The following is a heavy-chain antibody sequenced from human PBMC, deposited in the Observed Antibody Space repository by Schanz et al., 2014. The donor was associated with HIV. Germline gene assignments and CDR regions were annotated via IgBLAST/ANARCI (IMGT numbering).Heavy chain of an antibody. CDR1: GFTFSTSW. V-gene: IGHV3-74*01. CDR3: ARGLTSSWFAPLDF. J-gene: IGHJ4*02. D-gene: IGHD6-13*01. Sequence: EVQLVESGGGLVQPGGSLRLSCAASGFTFSTSWMHWVRQAPGKGLVWVSRISSDGSSTSYADSVKGRFTISRDNAKNTLYLEMNSLRAEDTAVYYCARGLTSSWFAPLDFWGLGTLVTVSS. CDR2: ISSDGSST.